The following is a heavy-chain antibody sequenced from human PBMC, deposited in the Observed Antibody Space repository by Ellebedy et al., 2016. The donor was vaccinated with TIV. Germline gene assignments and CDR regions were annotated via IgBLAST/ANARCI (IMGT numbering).Heavy chain of an antibody. D-gene: IGHD3/OR15-3a*01. CDR1: GGSISSGPSY. CDR2: IYYAGNT. J-gene: IGHJ2*01. Sequence: SETLSLTCTASGGSISSGPSYWGWVRQPPGTGLEWLGTIYYAGNTYYNPSLKSRVSISVDTSKNQFSLELNSVTAADTAVYYCARNVMIFTFDKWYSDLWGRGTLVTVSS. V-gene: IGHV4-39*01. CDR3: ARNVMIFTFDKWYSDL.